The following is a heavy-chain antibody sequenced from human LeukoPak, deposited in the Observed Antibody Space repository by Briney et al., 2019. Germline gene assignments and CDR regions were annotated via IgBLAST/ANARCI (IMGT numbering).Heavy chain of an antibody. CDR1: GFTFSSYG. J-gene: IGHJ4*02. Sequence: PGGSLRLSCAASGFTFSSYGMHWVRQAPGKGLEWVAVISYDGSNKYYADSVKGRFTISRDNSKNTLYLQMNSLRAEDTAVYYCAKDLGTDYWGQGTLVTVSS. CDR2: ISYDGSNK. CDR3: AKDLGTDY. D-gene: IGHD3-16*01. V-gene: IGHV3-30*18.